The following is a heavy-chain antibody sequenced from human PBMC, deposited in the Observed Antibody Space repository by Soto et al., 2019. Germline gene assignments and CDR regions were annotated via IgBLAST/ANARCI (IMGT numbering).Heavy chain of an antibody. J-gene: IGHJ4*02. CDR3: ARTQYSSGWYFDY. V-gene: IGHV4-39*01. Sequence: QLQLQESGPGLVKPSETLSLTCTVSGGSISSSSYYWGWIRQPPGKGLEWIGGIYFGGSTYYNPSLKSRVTISVDTSKNQFSLKLSSVTAADTAVYYCARTQYSSGWYFDYWGQGTLVTVSS. D-gene: IGHD6-19*01. CDR1: GGSISSSSYY. CDR2: IYFGGST.